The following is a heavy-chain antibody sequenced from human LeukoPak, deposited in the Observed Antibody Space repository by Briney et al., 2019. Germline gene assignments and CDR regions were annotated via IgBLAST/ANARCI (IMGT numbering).Heavy chain of an antibody. Sequence: GASVTVSFKASGYTFTIYGISWVRQAPGQGLEGMGWISAYNGNTNYAQKLQGRVTMTTDTSTSTAYVELRSLRSDDTAVYYCARGGASSGYVDYWGQGTLVTVSS. CDR1: GYTFTIYG. CDR3: ARGGASSGYVDY. J-gene: IGHJ4*02. CDR2: ISAYNGNT. V-gene: IGHV1-18*04. D-gene: IGHD6-19*01.